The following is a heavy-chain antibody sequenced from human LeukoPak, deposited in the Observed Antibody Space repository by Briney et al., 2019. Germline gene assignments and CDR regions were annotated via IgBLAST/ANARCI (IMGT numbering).Heavy chain of an antibody. D-gene: IGHD3-10*01. Sequence: PGGSLRLSCVASGFNFIYGMHWVRQAPGKGLEWVAVISYDGSKTYYADSVKGRFTISRDNAKNSLYLQMNSLRAEDTAVYYCATAITMVRGVTFDYWGQGTLVTVSS. CDR3: ATAITMVRGVTFDY. V-gene: IGHV3-30*03. J-gene: IGHJ4*02. CDR1: GFNFIYG. CDR2: ISYDGSKT.